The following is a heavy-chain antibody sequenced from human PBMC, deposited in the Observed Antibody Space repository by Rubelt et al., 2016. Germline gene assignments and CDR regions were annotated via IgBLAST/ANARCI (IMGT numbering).Heavy chain of an antibody. CDR3: ARVIAAAGRDGNYFDY. Sequence: QVQLVQSGSELKKPGASVKVSCKASGYTFTSYAMHWVRQAPGQGLEWMGWINTNTGNPTYAQGCTGRFVVAWDTSVSTAYLQISSLKAEDTAVYYCARVIAAAGRDGNYFDYWGQGTLVTVSS. V-gene: IGHV7-4-1*02. CDR2: INTNTGNP. D-gene: IGHD6-13*01. J-gene: IGHJ4*02. CDR1: GYTFTSYA.